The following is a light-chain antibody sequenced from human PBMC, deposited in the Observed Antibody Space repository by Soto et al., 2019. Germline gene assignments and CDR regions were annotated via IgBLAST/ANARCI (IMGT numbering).Light chain of an antibody. CDR3: KPYPGYQT. CDR1: QSISDL. V-gene: IGKV1-5*03. J-gene: IGKJ1*01. CDR2: KAS. Sequence: DIQMTQSPSTLSASVGDRVTITCRASQSISDLLAWYQQKPGKAPKLLIYKASSLKSGVPSRFSGSGSGTEYTLTISSLQPNDFSSYYYKPYPGYQTLGQWTKVEIK.